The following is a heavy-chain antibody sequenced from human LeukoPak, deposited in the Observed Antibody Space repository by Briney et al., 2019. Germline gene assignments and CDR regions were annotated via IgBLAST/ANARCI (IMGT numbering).Heavy chain of an antibody. CDR1: GFTFSNYA. CDR3: AKAGQDYWYFAL. J-gene: IGHJ2*01. V-gene: IGHV3-23*01. CDR2: ISERGGST. Sequence: PGGSLRLSCAASGFTFSNYAMSWVRQAPGKGLEWVSDISERGGSTYYADSVKGRFTISRDDSKNTLSLQMNSLRAEDTAVYYCAKAGQDYWYFALWGRGTLVTVSS.